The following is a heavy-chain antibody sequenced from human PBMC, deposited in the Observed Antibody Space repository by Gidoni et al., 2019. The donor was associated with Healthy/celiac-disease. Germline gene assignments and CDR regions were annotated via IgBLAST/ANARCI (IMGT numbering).Heavy chain of an antibody. CDR1: GGSISSYY. J-gene: IGHJ4*02. V-gene: IGHV4-59*08. Sequence: QVQLQESGPGLVQPSETLSLTCTASGGSISSYYWSWIRQPPGKGLEWIGYIYYSGSTNYNPSLKSRVTISVDTSKNQFSLKLSSVTAADTAVYYCARGDDSSGYYYYWGQGTLVTVSS. CDR2: IYYSGST. D-gene: IGHD3-22*01. CDR3: ARGDDSSGYYYY.